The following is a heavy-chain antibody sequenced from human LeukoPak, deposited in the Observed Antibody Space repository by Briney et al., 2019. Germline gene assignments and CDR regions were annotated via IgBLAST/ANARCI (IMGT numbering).Heavy chain of an antibody. V-gene: IGHV3-23*01. CDR2: ISGSGGST. Sequence: GGSLRLSCAASGFTFSSYAMSWVRQAPGKGLEWVSAISGSGGSTYHADSVKGRFTISRDNSKNTLYLQMNSLRAEDTAVYYRARRYSGYDFPVELDYWGQGTLVTVSS. D-gene: IGHD5-12*01. CDR1: GFTFSSYA. J-gene: IGHJ4*02. CDR3: ARRYSGYDFPVELDY.